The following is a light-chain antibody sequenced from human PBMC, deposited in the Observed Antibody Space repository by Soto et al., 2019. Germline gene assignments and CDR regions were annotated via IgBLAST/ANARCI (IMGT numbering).Light chain of an antibody. CDR3: QQYKQWPVA. CDR2: CAS. J-gene: IGKJ4*01. CDR1: HSVGSN. V-gene: IGKV3-15*01. Sequence: VMTQSPTTLSVSPGERATLSCSASHSVGSNLAWYQQNPGQAPRLLIYCASTRPTGVPARFSGSGSATQFTLTICSLQSEDFGLYYCQQYKQWPVAFGGGNKVEIK.